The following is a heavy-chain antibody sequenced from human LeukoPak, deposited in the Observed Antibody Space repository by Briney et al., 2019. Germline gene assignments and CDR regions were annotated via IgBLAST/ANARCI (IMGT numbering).Heavy chain of an antibody. CDR1: GYTFTGYY. V-gene: IGHV1-2*02. D-gene: IGHD1-1*01. CDR2: INPKNGGT. J-gene: IGHJ4*02. Sequence: ASVKVSCKASGYTFTGYYMHWMRQAPGQGLEWMGWINPKNGGTKYAQKFQGRVTMTTDTSITTAYMELSRLSSDDTAMYYCTRDAERLNFDYWGQGTLVTVSS. CDR3: TRDAERLNFDY.